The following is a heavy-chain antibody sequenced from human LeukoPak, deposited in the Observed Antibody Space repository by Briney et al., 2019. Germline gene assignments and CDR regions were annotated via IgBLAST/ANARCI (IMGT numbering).Heavy chain of an antibody. CDR2: MNPNSGNT. CDR1: GYTFTSYD. V-gene: IGHV1-8*01. J-gene: IGHJ4*02. CDR3: ARGRGYSYGRARGYYFDY. Sequence: GASVKVSCKASGYTFTSYDINWVRQATGQELEWMGWMNPNSGNTGYAQKFQGRVTMTRNTSISTAYMELSSLRSEDTAVYYCARGRGYSYGRARGYYFDYWGQGTLVTVSS. D-gene: IGHD5-18*01.